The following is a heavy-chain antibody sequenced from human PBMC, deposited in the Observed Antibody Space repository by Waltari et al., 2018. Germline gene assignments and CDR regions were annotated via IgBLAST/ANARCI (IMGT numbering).Heavy chain of an antibody. CDR1: GYSFTTYW. J-gene: IGHJ4*02. CDR3: ASTPVGYNSGWYGNN. Sequence: EVQLVQSGAEVKKSGESLKISCKGSGYSFTTYWIGWVRQMPGKGLEWLGIIYLGDSDTRYSPSFQGQVTISADRSINTAYLQWSRLKASDTAIYYCASTPVGYNSGWYGNNWGQGTLVTVSA. D-gene: IGHD6-19*01. V-gene: IGHV5-51*01. CDR2: IYLGDSDT.